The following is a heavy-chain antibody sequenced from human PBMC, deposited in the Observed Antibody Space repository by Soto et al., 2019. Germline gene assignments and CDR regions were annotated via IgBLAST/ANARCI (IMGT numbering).Heavy chain of an antibody. V-gene: IGHV3-30*18. Sequence: PGGSLRLSCAACGFTFRSYGMHWVRQAPGKWVEWVAVISYDGSNKYYADSVKGRFTISRDTSKNTLYLQMNSLRAEDTAVYYCAKNDIAARAGYFDYWGQGTLVTVSS. D-gene: IGHD6-6*01. CDR1: GFTFRSYG. CDR2: ISYDGSNK. CDR3: AKNDIAARAGYFDY. J-gene: IGHJ4*02.